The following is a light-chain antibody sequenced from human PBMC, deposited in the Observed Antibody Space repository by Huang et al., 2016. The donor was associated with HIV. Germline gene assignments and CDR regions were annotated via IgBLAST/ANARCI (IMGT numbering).Light chain of an antibody. V-gene: IGKV3-20*01. CDR2: GTS. J-gene: IGKJ1*01. Sequence: EIVLTQSPGTLSLSPGERATLSCRASRSVNRSYLAWYQQKPGQAPRLLIYGTSSRATAIPDRFSGSGSGTDFTLTIRRLEPEDFAVYYCQEYGSSFGQGTQVEIK. CDR1: RSVNRSY. CDR3: QEYGSS.